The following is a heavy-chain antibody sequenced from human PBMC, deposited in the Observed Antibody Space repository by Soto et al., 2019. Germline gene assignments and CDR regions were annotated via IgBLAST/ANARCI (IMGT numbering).Heavy chain of an antibody. Sequence: ASVKVSCKASGYTFTSYGISWVRQAPEQGLEWMGWISAYNGNTNYAQKLQGRVTMTTDTSTSTAYMELRSLRSDDTAVYYCARGLRSIFGVVIQYNWFDPWGQGTLVTVSS. CDR3: ARGLRSIFGVVIQYNWFDP. V-gene: IGHV1-18*01. CDR1: GYTFTSYG. D-gene: IGHD3-3*01. CDR2: ISAYNGNT. J-gene: IGHJ5*02.